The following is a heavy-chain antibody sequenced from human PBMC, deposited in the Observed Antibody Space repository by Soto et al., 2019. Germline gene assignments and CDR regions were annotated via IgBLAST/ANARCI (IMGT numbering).Heavy chain of an antibody. J-gene: IGHJ5*02. Sequence: ASVKVSCKASGYTFTSYCMHWVRQAPGQGLEWMGIINPSGGSTSYAQKFQGRVTMTRDTSTSTVYMELSSLRSEDTAVYYCARDLGRAYDFWSGYYERPSWFDPWGQGTLVTVSS. V-gene: IGHV1-46*01. D-gene: IGHD3-3*01. CDR1: GYTFTSYC. CDR2: INPSGGST. CDR3: ARDLGRAYDFWSGYYERPSWFDP.